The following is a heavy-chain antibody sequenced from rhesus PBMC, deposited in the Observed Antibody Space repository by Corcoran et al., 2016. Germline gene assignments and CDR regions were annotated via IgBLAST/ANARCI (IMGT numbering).Heavy chain of an antibody. D-gene: IGHD6-43*01. CDR3: TRGIAAATGTFDY. CDR1: GYTFTSYY. J-gene: IGHJ4*01. V-gene: IGHV1-1*01. CDR2: LSPYNGNK. Sequence: QVQLVQSGAEIKQPGASVKLSCKASGYTFTSYYMHWVRQAPGQGLEWIGLLSPYNGNKSYANHFQGRVTITTYTFTITGYMELSSLRSEDTSVYYCTRGIAAATGTFDYWGLGVLVTVSS.